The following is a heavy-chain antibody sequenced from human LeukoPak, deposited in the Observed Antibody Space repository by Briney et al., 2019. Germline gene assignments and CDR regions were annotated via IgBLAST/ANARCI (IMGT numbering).Heavy chain of an antibody. V-gene: IGHV4-31*03. CDR2: IYHSGST. D-gene: IGHD3-16*01. Sequence: SQTLSLTCTVSGGSISRAGYFWTWIRQHPQKGLEWIGHIYHSGSTFYNPSLKGRISILLDTSKNQFSLQLDSVTAADTAVYYCTRNPGQSRHDGDYYFHHIDVWGKGTTVTVSS. CDR3: TRNPGQSRHDGDYYFHHIDV. CDR1: GGSISRAGYF. J-gene: IGHJ6*03.